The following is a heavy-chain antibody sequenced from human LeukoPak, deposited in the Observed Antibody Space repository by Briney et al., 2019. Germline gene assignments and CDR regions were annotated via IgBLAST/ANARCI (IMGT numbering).Heavy chain of an antibody. CDR3: ASSGWDYYYYMDV. CDR2: MNPNGGNT. D-gene: IGHD6-19*01. V-gene: IGHV1-8*01. J-gene: IGHJ6*03. Sequence: ASVKVSCKASGYTFTSYDINWVRQATGHGLEWMGWMNPNGGNTGYAQKFQGRATMTRNTSISTAYMELSSLRSEDTAVYYCASSGWDYYYYMDVWGKGTTVTVSS. CDR1: GYTFTSYD.